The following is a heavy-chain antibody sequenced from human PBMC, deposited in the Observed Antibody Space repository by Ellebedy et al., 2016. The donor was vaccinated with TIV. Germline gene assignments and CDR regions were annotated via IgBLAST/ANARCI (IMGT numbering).Heavy chain of an antibody. D-gene: IGHD3-9*01. V-gene: IGHV4-59*12. CDR2: IYYSGST. Sequence: MPSETLSLTCTVSGGSISSYYWSWIRQPPGKGLEWIGYIYYSGSTNYNPSLKSRVTISVDTSKNQFSLKLSSVTAADTAVYYCARYDDIFRSFDYWGQGTLVTVSS. CDR3: ARYDDIFRSFDY. J-gene: IGHJ4*02. CDR1: GGSISSYY.